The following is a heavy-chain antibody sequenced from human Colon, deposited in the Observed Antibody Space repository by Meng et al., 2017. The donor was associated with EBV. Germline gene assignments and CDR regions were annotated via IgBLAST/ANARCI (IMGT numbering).Heavy chain of an antibody. CDR3: AKSRGEQWLIYY. J-gene: IGHJ4*02. D-gene: IGHD6-19*01. CDR2: ISGSGGHT. V-gene: IGHV3-23*04. CDR1: GFTFSNFA. Sequence: EVAVGGCGGGLVHAGGFMRLSCAASGFTFSNFAMNWVRQAPGKGLEWVSAISGSGGHTYYADSVKGRFTISRDNAKNTVHLQLNSLRVEDTALYFCAKSRGEQWLIYYWGQGTLVTVSS.